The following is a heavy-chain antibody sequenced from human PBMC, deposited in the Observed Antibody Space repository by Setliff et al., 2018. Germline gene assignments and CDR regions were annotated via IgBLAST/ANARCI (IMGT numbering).Heavy chain of an antibody. V-gene: IGHV3-23*01. J-gene: IGHJ2*01. CDR1: GFTFSSYA. Sequence: PGGSLRLSCAASGFTFSSYAMSWVRQAPGKGLEWVSAISGSGGSTYYADSVKGRFTISRDNSKNTLYLQMNSLRAEDTAVYYCAKSIVEDSSGYYRYWYFDLWGRGTLVTVSS. D-gene: IGHD3-22*01. CDR2: ISGSGGST. CDR3: AKSIVEDSSGYYRYWYFDL.